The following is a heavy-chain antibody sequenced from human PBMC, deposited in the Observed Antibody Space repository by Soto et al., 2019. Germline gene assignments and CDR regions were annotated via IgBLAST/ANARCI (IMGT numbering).Heavy chain of an antibody. CDR2: ISAYNGST. V-gene: IGHV1-18*01. Sequence: RDTVKVSRKASGYTFTRHRISRVRQDPGQGLEWIGRISAYNGSTNYAQKFQGRVTMTTDTSTSTVYMELSSLRSEDTAVYYCASPRADGFDYWGQGTLVTVSS. CDR1: GYTFTRHR. J-gene: IGHJ4*02. CDR3: ASPRADGFDY. D-gene: IGHD1-26*01.